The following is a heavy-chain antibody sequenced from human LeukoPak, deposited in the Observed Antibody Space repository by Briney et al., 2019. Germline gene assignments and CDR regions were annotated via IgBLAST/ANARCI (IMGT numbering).Heavy chain of an antibody. J-gene: IGHJ4*02. CDR2: IYYSGDT. Sequence: SQTLSPTCTVSGGSISSGDYYWSWIRQHPGKGLEWIGYIYYSGDTYYTPSLKSRVTISVDTSKNQFFLMLSSVTAADTAVFYCARLLAARRSLDYWGQGTLVTVSS. D-gene: IGHD6-6*01. CDR1: GGSISSGDYY. CDR3: ARLLAARRSLDY. V-gene: IGHV4-31*03.